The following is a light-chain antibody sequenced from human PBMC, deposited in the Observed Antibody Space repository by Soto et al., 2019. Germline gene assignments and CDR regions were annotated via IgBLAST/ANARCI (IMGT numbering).Light chain of an antibody. Sequence: QAVVTQEPSLTVSPGGTVTLTCAVYTGAVTSSNYPSWFQQKPGQAPRALIYSTNHKYSWTPARFSGSLLGGKAALTLSGVQPEDEADYYFLLYYGGQLGVFGGGTKLTVL. CDR2: STN. CDR1: TGAVTSSNY. CDR3: LLYYGGQLGV. J-gene: IGLJ2*01. V-gene: IGLV7-43*01.